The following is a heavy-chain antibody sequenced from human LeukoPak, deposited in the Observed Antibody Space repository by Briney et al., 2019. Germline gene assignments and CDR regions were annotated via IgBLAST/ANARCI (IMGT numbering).Heavy chain of an antibody. D-gene: IGHD6-13*01. CDR3: ATGIAAAARGWFDP. CDR1: GGSFSGYY. J-gene: IGHJ5*02. V-gene: IGHV4-34*01. CDR2: INHSGST. Sequence: SETLSLTCAVYGGSFSGYYWSWIRQPPGKGLEWIGEINHSGSTNYNPSLKSRVTISVDTSKNQFSLKLSSVTAADTAVYYCATGIAAAARGWFDPWGQGTLVTVSS.